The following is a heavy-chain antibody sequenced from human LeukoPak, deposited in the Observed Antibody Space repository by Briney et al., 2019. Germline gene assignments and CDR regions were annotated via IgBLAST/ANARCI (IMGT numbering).Heavy chain of an antibody. J-gene: IGHJ6*02. D-gene: IGHD6-19*01. CDR2: ISSNGGST. Sequence: GGSLRLSCSASGFSFSSYAMHWVRQAPEKGLEHVSAISSNGGSTYYADSVKGRFTISRENSKNTLYLQMSSLRAEDTAVYYCVTDTKSRSLPGIAVAGTSNYYGMHVWGQGTTVTVSS. V-gene: IGHV3-64D*09. CDR3: VTDTKSRSLPGIAVAGTSNYYGMHV. CDR1: GFSFSSYA.